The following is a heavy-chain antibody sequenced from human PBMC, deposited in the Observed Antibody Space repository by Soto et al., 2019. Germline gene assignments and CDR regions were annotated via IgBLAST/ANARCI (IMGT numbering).Heavy chain of an antibody. J-gene: IGHJ4*02. D-gene: IGHD6-6*01. Sequence: GGSLRLSCVASGFTFSNYGMNWVRQIPGKGPEWVSYISSSSTTTSYANPVRGRFTISRDNAKNSLYLQMNSLRDDDTAPYYCASGGAARPDYWGQGTMVTVSS. CDR3: ASGGAARPDY. CDR1: GFTFSNYG. CDR2: ISSSSTTT. V-gene: IGHV3-48*02.